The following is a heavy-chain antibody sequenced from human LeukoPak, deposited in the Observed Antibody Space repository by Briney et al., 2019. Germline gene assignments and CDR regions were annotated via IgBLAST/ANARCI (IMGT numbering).Heavy chain of an antibody. J-gene: IGHJ4*02. CDR3: ARALVGVAAAGTYLDY. Sequence: ASVKVSCKASGYTFTSYDINWVRQATGQGLEWMGWMNPNSGNTGYAQKFQGRVTMTRNTSISTAYMELSSLRSEDTAVYYCARALVGVAAAGTYLDYWGQGPLVTVS. CDR1: GYTFTSYD. V-gene: IGHV1-8*01. D-gene: IGHD6-13*01. CDR2: MNPNSGNT.